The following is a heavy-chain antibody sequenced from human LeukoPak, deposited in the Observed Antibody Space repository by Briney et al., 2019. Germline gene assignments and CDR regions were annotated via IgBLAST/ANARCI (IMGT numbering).Heavy chain of an antibody. D-gene: IGHD3-22*01. CDR2: INPNSGGT. V-gene: IGHV1-2*02. CDR1: GYTFTGYY. J-gene: IGHJ3*02. Sequence: ASVKVSCKASGYTFTGYYMHWVRQAPGQGLEWMGWINPNSGGTNYAQKFQGRVTMTRDTSISTAYMELSRLRSDDTAVYYCARDPDYYDSSPGAFGIWGQGTMVTVSS. CDR3: ARDPDYYDSSPGAFGI.